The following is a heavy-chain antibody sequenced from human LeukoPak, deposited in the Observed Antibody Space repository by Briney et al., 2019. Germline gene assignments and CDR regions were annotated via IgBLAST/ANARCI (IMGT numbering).Heavy chain of an antibody. Sequence: GASVKVSCKASGGTFSSYAISWVRQAPGQGREWMGGIIPIFGTANYAQKFQGRVTLTADESTSTAYMGLSSLRSEDTAVYCCAREDTYCSSTSCYALDYYYGMDVWGKGTTVTVSS. CDR3: AREDTYCSSTSCYALDYYYGMDV. CDR1: GGTFSSYA. J-gene: IGHJ6*04. CDR2: IIPIFGTA. D-gene: IGHD2-2*01. V-gene: IGHV1-69*13.